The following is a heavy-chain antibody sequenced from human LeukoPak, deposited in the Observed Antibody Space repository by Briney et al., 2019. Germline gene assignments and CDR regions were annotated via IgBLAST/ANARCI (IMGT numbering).Heavy chain of an antibody. CDR2: IIPSYGST. V-gene: IGHV1-69*15. CDR3: ARDNIVVVTAEPINYYYYMDV. Sequence: SVKVSCKASGGTLSSNVISWVRQDPGQGLEWMGRIIPSYGSTNYAQRFQGRVTITADASTSTSYMELSSLRSDDTAVYYCARDNIVVVTAEPINYYYYMDVWGKGTTVIVSS. CDR1: GGTLSSNV. J-gene: IGHJ6*03. D-gene: IGHD2-21*02.